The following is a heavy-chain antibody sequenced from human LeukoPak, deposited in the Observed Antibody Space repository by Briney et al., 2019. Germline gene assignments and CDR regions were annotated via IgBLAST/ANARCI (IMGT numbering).Heavy chain of an antibody. J-gene: IGHJ5*02. CDR3: ARARNYDFWSGPGSFDP. CDR2: ISSSGSTI. D-gene: IGHD3-3*01. CDR1: GFTFSDYY. Sequence: GGSLRLSCAASGFTFSDYYMSWIRQAPGKGLEWVSYISSSGSTIYYADSVKGRFTISRDNAKNSLYLQMNSLRAEDTAVYYCARARNYDFWSGPGSFDPWGQGTLVTVSS. V-gene: IGHV3-11*04.